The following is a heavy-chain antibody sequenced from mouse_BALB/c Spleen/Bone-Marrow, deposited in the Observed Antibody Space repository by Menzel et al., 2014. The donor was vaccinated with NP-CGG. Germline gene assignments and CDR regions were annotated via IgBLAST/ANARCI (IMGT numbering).Heavy chain of an antibody. J-gene: IGHJ2*01. V-gene: IGHV5-17*02. CDR1: GFTFSSFG. D-gene: IGHD2-3*01. CDR2: ISSGSSTI. CDR3: ARRDDGYYNFDY. Sequence: EVQLVESGGGLVEPGGSRKLSCAASGFTFSSFGMHWVRQAPEKGLEWVAYISSGSSTIYYADTVKGRFTISRDDPKNTLFPQMTSLRSEDTAMYYCARRDDGYYNFDYWGQGTTLTVSS.